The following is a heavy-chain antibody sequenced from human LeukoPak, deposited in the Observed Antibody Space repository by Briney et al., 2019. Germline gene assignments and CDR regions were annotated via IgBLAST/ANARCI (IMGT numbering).Heavy chain of an antibody. CDR3: ARALIGGKYSGSYFHAFDI. Sequence: GASVKVSCKASGYTFTGYYMHWVRQAPGQGLEWMGGIIPIFGTANYAQKFQGRVMITADESTSTAYMELSSLRSEDTAVYYCARALIGGKYSGSYFHAFDIWGQGTMVTVSS. D-gene: IGHD1-26*01. V-gene: IGHV1-69*13. CDR2: IIPIFGTA. J-gene: IGHJ3*02. CDR1: GYTFTGYY.